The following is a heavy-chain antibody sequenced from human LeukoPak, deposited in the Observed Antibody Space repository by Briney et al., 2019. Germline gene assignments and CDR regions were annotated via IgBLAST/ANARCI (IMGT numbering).Heavy chain of an antibody. CDR1: EFDLSSHA. V-gene: IGHV3-23*01. CDR3: ASDSGDSSGHYYFDY. J-gene: IGHJ4*02. CDR2: ISISGSKT. Sequence: GGSLRLSCAASEFDLSSHAMTWVRQAPGKGLEWVSAISISGSKTYYADSVKGRFTISRDNSKNTLYLQMNSLRAEDTAVYYCASDSGDSSGHYYFDYWGQGTLVTVSS. D-gene: IGHD3-22*01.